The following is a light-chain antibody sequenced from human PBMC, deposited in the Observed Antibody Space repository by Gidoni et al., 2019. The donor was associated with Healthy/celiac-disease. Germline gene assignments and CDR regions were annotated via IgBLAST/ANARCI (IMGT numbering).Light chain of an antibody. CDR2: EGS. CDR1: SSDVGSYNL. J-gene: IGLJ2*01. CDR3: CSYAGISFVL. Sequence: QSALTQPASVSGSPGQSITISCTGTSSDVGSYNLFSWYQQHPDKAPKLMIYEGSKRPSGVSNRFSGSKSGNTASLTISGLQAEDEADYYCCSYAGISFVLFGGGTKLTVL. V-gene: IGLV2-23*01.